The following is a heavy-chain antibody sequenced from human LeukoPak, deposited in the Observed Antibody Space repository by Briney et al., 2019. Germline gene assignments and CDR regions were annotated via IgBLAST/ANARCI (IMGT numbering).Heavy chain of an antibody. CDR3: ARVRYCSSTSCYKNFDY. CDR2: VYPNSGNT. V-gene: IGHV1-8*03. J-gene: IGHJ4*02. D-gene: IGHD2-2*02. CDR1: GCTFTSYD. Sequence: GASVKVSCKASGCTFTSYDINWVRQATGQGLEWMGWVYPNSGNTGYAQKFQGRVTITRNTSISTAYMELSSLRSEDTAVYYCARVRYCSSTSCYKNFDYWGQGTLVTVSS.